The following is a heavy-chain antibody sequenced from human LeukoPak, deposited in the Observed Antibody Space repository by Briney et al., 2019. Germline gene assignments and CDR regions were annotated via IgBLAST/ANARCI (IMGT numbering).Heavy chain of an antibody. CDR3: VRDLWFGESPTR. V-gene: IGHV1-18*01. CDR1: GYTFTNYG. CDR2: ISTYNGDT. J-gene: IGHJ4*02. Sequence: ASVTVSCTASGYTFTNYGISWVRQAPGQGLEWMGWISTYNGDTNYAQKVQGRVTMTTDTSTSTAYMELRSLKSDDTAVYYCVRDLWFGESPTRWGQGTLVTVSA. D-gene: IGHD3-10*01.